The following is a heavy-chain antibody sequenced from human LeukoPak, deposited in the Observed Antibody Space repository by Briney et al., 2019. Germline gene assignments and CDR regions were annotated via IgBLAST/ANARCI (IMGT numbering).Heavy chain of an antibody. D-gene: IGHD3-16*02. Sequence: GGSLRLSCAASGFTFSDYYMSWIRQAPGKGLEWVSYISSSGSTIYYADSVKGRFTISRDNVKNSLYLQMNSLRAEDTAVYYCARSPYDYVWGSYRSRFDYWGQGTLVTVSS. J-gene: IGHJ4*02. CDR2: ISSSGSTI. CDR1: GFTFSDYY. V-gene: IGHV3-11*04. CDR3: ARSPYDYVWGSYRSRFDY.